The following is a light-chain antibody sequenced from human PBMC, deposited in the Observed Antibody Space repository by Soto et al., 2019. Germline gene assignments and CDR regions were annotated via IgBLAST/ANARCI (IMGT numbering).Light chain of an antibody. CDR2: GNS. CDR3: QSYDSSLRGSV. V-gene: IGLV1-40*01. Sequence: QSVLTQPPSVSGAQGQRVTISCTGSSSNIGAGYDVHWYQQLPGTAPKLLIYGNSNRPSGVPDRFSGSKSGTSASLAITGLQAEDEADYFCQSYDSSLRGSVFGGGTKLTVL. J-gene: IGLJ3*02. CDR1: SSNIGAGYD.